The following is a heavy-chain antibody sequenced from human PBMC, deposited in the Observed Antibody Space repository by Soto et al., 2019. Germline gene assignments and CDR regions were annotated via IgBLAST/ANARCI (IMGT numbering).Heavy chain of an antibody. Sequence: SETLSLTCTVSGGSISSGDYYWSWIRQPPGKGLEWIGYIYYSGSTYYNPSLKSRVTISVDTSKNQFSLKLSSVTAADTAVYYCARDMAAAGSFDYWGQGTLVTVSS. CDR3: ARDMAAAGSFDY. V-gene: IGHV4-30-4*01. CDR1: GGSISSGDYY. J-gene: IGHJ4*02. D-gene: IGHD6-13*01. CDR2: IYYSGST.